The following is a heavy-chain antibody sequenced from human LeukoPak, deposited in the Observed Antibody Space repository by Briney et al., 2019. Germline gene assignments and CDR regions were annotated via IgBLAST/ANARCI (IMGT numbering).Heavy chain of an antibody. J-gene: IGHJ4*02. V-gene: IGHV4-31*03. Sequence: SETLPLTCTVSGGSISSGGYYWSWIRQHPGKGLEWIGYIYYSGSTYYNPSLKSRVTISVDTSKNQFSLKLSSVTAADTAVYYCARVVGEEVVFDYWGQGTLVTVSS. CDR3: ARVVGEEVVFDY. CDR1: GGSISSGGYY. CDR2: IYYSGST. D-gene: IGHD2-2*01.